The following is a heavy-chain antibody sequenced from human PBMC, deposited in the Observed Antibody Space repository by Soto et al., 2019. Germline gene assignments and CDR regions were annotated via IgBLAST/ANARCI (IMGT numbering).Heavy chain of an antibody. CDR2: ISYDEKKR. CDR3: ARAMDTAMASKDNWFDP. CDR1: GFTFRNYD. J-gene: IGHJ5*02. Sequence: QVQLVESGGVVVQPGRSLRLSCAASGFTFRNYDMQWVRQAPGKGLEWVASISYDEKKRYYTDSVQGRFTISRDNSKNTLYLQVNSLRAEDTAVYYGARAMDTAMASKDNWFDPWGQGTLVTVSS. V-gene: IGHV3-30*03. D-gene: IGHD5-18*01.